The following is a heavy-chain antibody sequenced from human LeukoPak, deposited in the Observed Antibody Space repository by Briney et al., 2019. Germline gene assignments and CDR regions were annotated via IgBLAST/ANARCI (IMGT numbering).Heavy chain of an antibody. Sequence: ASVKVSCKASGYTFTGYYMHWVRQAPGQGLEWMGWINPNSGGTNYAQKFQGWVTMTRDTSISTAYMELSRLRSDDTAVYYCARNRFGGVIDYGMDVRGKGTTVTVSS. CDR1: GYTFTGYY. D-gene: IGHD3-16*02. CDR2: INPNSGGT. CDR3: ARNRFGGVIDYGMDV. V-gene: IGHV1-2*04. J-gene: IGHJ6*04.